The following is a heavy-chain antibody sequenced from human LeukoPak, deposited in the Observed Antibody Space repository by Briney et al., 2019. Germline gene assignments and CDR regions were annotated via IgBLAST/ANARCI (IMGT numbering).Heavy chain of an antibody. Sequence: SETLSLTCAVSGGSFGGRYWSWIRQPPGKGLEWIGEINHSGSTNYNPSLKSRVTISVDTSKSQFSLKLSSVTAADTAVYYCARGYCTSISCYFWFDPWGQGTLVTVSS. D-gene: IGHD2-2*01. CDR2: INHSGST. V-gene: IGHV4-34*01. J-gene: IGHJ5*02. CDR1: GGSFGGRY. CDR3: ARGYCTSISCYFWFDP.